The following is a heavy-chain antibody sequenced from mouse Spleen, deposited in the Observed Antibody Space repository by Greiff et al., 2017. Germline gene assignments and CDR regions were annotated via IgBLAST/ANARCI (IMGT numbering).Heavy chain of an antibody. CDR2: IYPGDGDT. Sequence: VKLMESGPELVKPGASVKISCKASGYAFSSSWMNWVKQRPGKGLEWIGRIYPGDGDTNYNGKFKGKATLTADKSSSTAYMQLSSLTSEDSAVYFCAYFYYGSSPFDYWGQGTTLTVSS. V-gene: IGHV1-82*01. J-gene: IGHJ2*01. D-gene: IGHD1-1*01. CDR1: GYAFSSSW. CDR3: AYFYYGSSPFDY.